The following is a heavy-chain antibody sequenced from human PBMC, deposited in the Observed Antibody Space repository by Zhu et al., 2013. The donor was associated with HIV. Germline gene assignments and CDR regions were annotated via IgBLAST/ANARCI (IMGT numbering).Heavy chain of an antibody. Sequence: QVQLVQSGAEVKKPGASVKVSCKASGYTFTSYGISWVRQAPGQGLEWMGWISAYNGNTNYAQKLQGRVTMTTDTSTSTAYMELRSLRSDDTAVYYCARAEAYCGGDCYSTDPNFDYWGQGTLVTVSS. CDR2: ISAYNGNT. J-gene: IGHJ4*02. CDR3: ARAEAYCGGDCYSTDPNFDY. V-gene: IGHV1-18*01. CDR1: GYTFTSYG. D-gene: IGHD2-21*02.